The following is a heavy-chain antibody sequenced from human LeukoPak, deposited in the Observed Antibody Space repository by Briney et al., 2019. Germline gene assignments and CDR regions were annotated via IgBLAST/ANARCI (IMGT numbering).Heavy chain of an antibody. CDR1: GFTLSSYA. CDR2: ISGSGGST. CDR3: AKVWGAFDAFDI. D-gene: IGHD3-16*01. J-gene: IGHJ3*02. V-gene: IGHV3-23*01. Sequence: PGGSLRLSCAASGFTLSSYAMSWLRQAPGKGLEWVSAISGSGGSTYYADSVKGRFTISRDNSKNTLYLQMNSLRAEDTAVYYCAKVWGAFDAFDIGGQGTMVTVSS.